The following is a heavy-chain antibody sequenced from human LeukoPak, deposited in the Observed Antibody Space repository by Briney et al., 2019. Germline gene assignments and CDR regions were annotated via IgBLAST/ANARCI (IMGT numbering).Heavy chain of an antibody. Sequence: PGGSLRLSCAASGFTLSNSAMSWVRQAPGKGLEWVSNISGSGSGGSTYYADSVKGRFTISRDNSKNTLYLQMNSLRAEDTAVYYCAKSGYNRSDFWGQGTLVTVSS. CDR3: AKSGYNRSDF. V-gene: IGHV3-23*01. CDR2: ISGSGSGGST. D-gene: IGHD5-24*01. J-gene: IGHJ4*02. CDR1: GFTLSNSA.